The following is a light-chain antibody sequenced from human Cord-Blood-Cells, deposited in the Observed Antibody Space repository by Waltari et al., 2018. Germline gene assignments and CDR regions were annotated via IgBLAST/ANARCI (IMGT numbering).Light chain of an antibody. J-gene: IGKJ2*01. CDR3: QQYGSSQEYT. CDR1: QSVSSSY. Sequence: EIVLPQSPGTLSLSPGERATLPCRASQSVSSSYLAWYQQKPGQAPRLLIYGASSRATGIPDRFSGSGSGTDFTLTISRLEPEDFAVYYCQQYGSSQEYTFGQGTKLEIK. V-gene: IGKV3-20*01. CDR2: GAS.